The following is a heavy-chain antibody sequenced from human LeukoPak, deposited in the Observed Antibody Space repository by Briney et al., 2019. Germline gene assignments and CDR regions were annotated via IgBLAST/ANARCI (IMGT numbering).Heavy chain of an antibody. CDR3: AKAHRTSITIFGVVILPFDY. CDR1: GFTFSSYA. CDR2: ISGSGGST. V-gene: IGHV3-23*01. Sequence: GGSLRLSCAASGFTFSSYAMSWVRQAPGKGLEWVSAISGSGGSTYYADSVKGRFTISRDNSKNTLYLQMNSLRAEDTAVYYCAKAHRTSITIFGVVILPFDYWGQGTLVTVSS. J-gene: IGHJ4*02. D-gene: IGHD3-3*01.